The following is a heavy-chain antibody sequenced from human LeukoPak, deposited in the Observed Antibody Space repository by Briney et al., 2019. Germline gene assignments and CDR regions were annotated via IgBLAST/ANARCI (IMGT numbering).Heavy chain of an antibody. CDR1: GYTFTVYY. D-gene: IGHD3-10*01. CDR2: INPDSGGT. Sequence: ASVTVSCKASGYTFTVYYMHWVRQAPGQGLEWMGRINPDSGGTNYAQKFQGRVTMTRDTSISTAYMELRRLRSGDTAVYYCAREPATMVRGVLLGRFDPWGQGTLVTVSS. CDR3: AREPATMVRGVLLGRFDP. V-gene: IGHV1-2*06. J-gene: IGHJ5*02.